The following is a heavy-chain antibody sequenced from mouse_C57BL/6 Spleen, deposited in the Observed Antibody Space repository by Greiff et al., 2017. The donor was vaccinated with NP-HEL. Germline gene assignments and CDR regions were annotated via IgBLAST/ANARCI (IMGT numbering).Heavy chain of an antibody. D-gene: IGHD1-1*01. Sequence: QVQLQQPGAELVKPGASVKLSCKASGYTFTSYWMHWVKQRPGRGLEWIGMIDPNSGGTKYNEKFKSKATLTVDKPSSTAYMQLSSLTSEDSAVYYCARDYYPAWFAYWGQGTLVTVSA. CDR3: ARDYYPAWFAY. CDR1: GYTFTSYW. V-gene: IGHV1-72*01. CDR2: IDPNSGGT. J-gene: IGHJ3*01.